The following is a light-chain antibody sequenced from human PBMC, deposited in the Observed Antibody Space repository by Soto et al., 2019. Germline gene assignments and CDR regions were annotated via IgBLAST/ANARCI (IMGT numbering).Light chain of an antibody. V-gene: IGLV2-14*01. Sequence: QSVLTQPASVSGSPGQSITISCTETSSDVGGYKSVSWYQQHPGKAPKLMIYDVSNRPSGVSNRFSGSKSGNTASLTISGLQAEDEADYYCSSYTSSTTYVFGTGTKVTVL. CDR1: SSDVGGYKS. CDR3: SSYTSSTTYV. CDR2: DVS. J-gene: IGLJ1*01.